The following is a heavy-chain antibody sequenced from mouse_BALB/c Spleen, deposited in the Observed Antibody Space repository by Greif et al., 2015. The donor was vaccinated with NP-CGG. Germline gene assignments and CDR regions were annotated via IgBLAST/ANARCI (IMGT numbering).Heavy chain of an antibody. J-gene: IGHJ1*01. CDR3: ARVITGYWYFDV. CDR1: GFNIKDTY. V-gene: IGHV14-3*02. CDR2: IDPANGNT. Sequence: VQLQQSGAELVKPGASVKLSCTASGFNIKDTYMHWVKQRPEQGLEWIGRIDPANGNTKYDPKFQGKATITADTSSNTAYLQLSSLTSEDTAVYYWARVITGYWYFDVWGAGTTVTVSS. D-gene: IGHD2-4*01.